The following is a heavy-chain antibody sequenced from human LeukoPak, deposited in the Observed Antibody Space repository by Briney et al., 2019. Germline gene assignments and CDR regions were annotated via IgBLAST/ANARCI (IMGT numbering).Heavy chain of an antibody. CDR1: GGTFSSYA. Sequence: ASVKVSCKASGGTFSSYAISWVRQAPGQGLEWMARIIPILGIANYAQKFQGRVTITADKSTSTAYMELSSLRSEDTAVYYCATGAPEDYYDSSGYYFGYWGQGTLVTVSS. V-gene: IGHV1-69*04. D-gene: IGHD3-22*01. CDR3: ATGAPEDYYDSSGYYFGY. J-gene: IGHJ4*02. CDR2: IIPILGIA.